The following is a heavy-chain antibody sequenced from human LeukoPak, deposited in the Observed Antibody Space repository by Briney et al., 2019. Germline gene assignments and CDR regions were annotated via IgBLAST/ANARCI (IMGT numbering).Heavy chain of an antibody. CDR2: INPNSGGT. J-gene: IGHJ4*02. CDR3: ARDLRITIFGVVILGY. Sequence: GASVKVSCKASGYTFTGYYMHWVRQAPGQGREWMGRINPNSGGTNYAQKFQGRVTITRETVIRKAYLDLSRLRSDDTAVYYCARDLRITIFGVVILGYWGQGTLVAVSS. CDR1: GYTFTGYY. D-gene: IGHD3-3*01. V-gene: IGHV1-2*06.